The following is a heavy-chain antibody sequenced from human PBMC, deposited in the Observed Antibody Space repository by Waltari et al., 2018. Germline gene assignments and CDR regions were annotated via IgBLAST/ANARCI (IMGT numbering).Heavy chain of an antibody. CDR3: AKGSRGYTNYFFDS. V-gene: IGHV3-23*01. J-gene: IGHJ4*02. Sequence: EVRLLESAGGLVQPGEALRLSCAASGFSFMGFAMTWVRQAPGEGLECVASISGSGATPFDADSVKGRFTIVRDNSRDTVYLQMNSLRVDDSAVYYCAKGSRGYTNYFFDSWGQGTLVSVSS. D-gene: IGHD3-16*02. CDR2: ISGSGATP. CDR1: GFSFMGFA.